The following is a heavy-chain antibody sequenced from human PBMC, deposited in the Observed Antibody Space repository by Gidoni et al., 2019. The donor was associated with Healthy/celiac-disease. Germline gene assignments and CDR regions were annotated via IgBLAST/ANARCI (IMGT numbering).Heavy chain of an antibody. CDR1: GGSFSGYY. CDR3: ARIRRGVRRPFDY. Sequence: QVQLQQWGAGLLKPSETLSLTVAVYGGSFSGYYWSWIRQHPGKGLEWIGESNHSGSTNYNPSLKSRVTISVDTSKNQFSLKLSSVTAAGTAVYYCARIRRGVRRPFDYWGQGTLVTVSS. CDR2: SNHSGST. D-gene: IGHD3-10*01. J-gene: IGHJ4*02. V-gene: IGHV4-34*01.